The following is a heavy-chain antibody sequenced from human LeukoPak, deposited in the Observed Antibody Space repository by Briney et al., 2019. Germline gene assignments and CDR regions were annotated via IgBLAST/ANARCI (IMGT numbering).Heavy chain of an antibody. D-gene: IGHD3-22*01. CDR2: ISYDGSNK. J-gene: IGHJ4*02. Sequence: GGSLRLSCAASGFTFSSYAMHWVRQAPGKGLEWVAVISYDGSNKYYADSVKGRFTISRDSPKNTLYLRMNSLRAEDTAVYYCARAAYDNSGYLTLWGQGTLVTVSS. V-gene: IGHV3-30*04. CDR3: ARAAYDNSGYLTL. CDR1: GFTFSSYA.